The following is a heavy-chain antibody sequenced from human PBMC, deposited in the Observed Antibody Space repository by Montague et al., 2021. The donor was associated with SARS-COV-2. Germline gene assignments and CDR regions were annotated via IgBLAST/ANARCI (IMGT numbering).Heavy chain of an antibody. CDR1: GFPFLDYT. CDR2: MWPDGTGK. D-gene: IGHD3-10*01. V-gene: IGHV3-33*06. CDR3: AKEQWKGPGTSLAAFDV. J-gene: IGHJ3*01. Sequence: SLRLSCATSGFPFLDYTIHWVRQYPGKGLEWVAVMWPDGTGKYYRDSVEGRFTISRDSSRSTVSLQMNSLRDEDTAVYYCAKEQWKGPGTSLAAFDVWGQGTMVTVSS.